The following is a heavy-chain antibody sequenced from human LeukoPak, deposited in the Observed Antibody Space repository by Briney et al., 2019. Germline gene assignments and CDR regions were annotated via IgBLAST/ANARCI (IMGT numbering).Heavy chain of an antibody. Sequence: AGGSLRLSCAASGFTFSSYGMHWVRQAPGKGLEWVAVIWYDGSNKYYADSVKGRFTISRDNSKNTLYLQMNSLRAEDTAVYYCGRGFSEGTARPWGNYFDYWGQGTLVTVSS. CDR1: GFTFSSYG. CDR3: GRGFSEGTARPWGNYFDY. CDR2: IWYDGSNK. D-gene: IGHD3-16*01. J-gene: IGHJ4*02. V-gene: IGHV3-33*01.